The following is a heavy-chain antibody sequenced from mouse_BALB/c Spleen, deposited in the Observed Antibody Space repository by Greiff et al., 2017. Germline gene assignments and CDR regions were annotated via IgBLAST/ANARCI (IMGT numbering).Heavy chain of an antibody. CDR2: ISYSGST. CDR3: ARGPGTVDYFDY. V-gene: IGHV3-2*02. Sequence: EVKLLESGPGLVKPSQSLSLTCTVTGYSITSDYAWNWIRQFPGNKLEWMGYISYSGSTSYNPSLKSRISITRDTSKNQFFLQLNSVTTEDTATYYCARGPGTVDYFDYWGQGTTLTVSS. D-gene: IGHD3-3*01. CDR1: GYSITSDYA. J-gene: IGHJ2*01.